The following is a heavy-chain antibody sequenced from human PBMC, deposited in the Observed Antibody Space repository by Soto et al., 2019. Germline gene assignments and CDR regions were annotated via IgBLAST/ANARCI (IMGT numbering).Heavy chain of an antibody. Sequence: ASVKVSCKASGHTFSTYGFSWVRQAPGQGLEWMGWIGADNGDTNYAQNFQGRVTMTTDTSTTTSYMELRSLTSDDTAVYFCARDWTGAEGFDPWGQGTLVTVSS. D-gene: IGHD3-3*01. CDR1: GHTFSTYG. CDR2: IGADNGDT. J-gene: IGHJ4*02. CDR3: ARDWTGAEGFDP. V-gene: IGHV1-18*01.